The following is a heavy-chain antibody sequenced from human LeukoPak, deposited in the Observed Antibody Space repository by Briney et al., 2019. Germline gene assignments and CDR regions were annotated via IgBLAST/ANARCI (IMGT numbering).Heavy chain of an antibody. CDR2: ISYDGSNK. V-gene: IGHV3-30*18. Sequence: GGSLRLSCAASGFTFSSYDMHWVRQAPGKGLEWVAVISYDGSNKYYADSVEGRFTISRDNSKNTLYLQMNSLRAEDTAIYYCAKKYTTGLDPWGQGTLVTVSS. CDR3: AKKYTTGLDP. J-gene: IGHJ5*02. D-gene: IGHD4-17*01. CDR1: GFTFSSYD.